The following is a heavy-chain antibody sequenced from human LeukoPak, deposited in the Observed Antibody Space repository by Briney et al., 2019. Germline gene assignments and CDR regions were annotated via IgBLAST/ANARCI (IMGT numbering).Heavy chain of an antibody. J-gene: IGHJ4*01. V-gene: IGHV3-7*01. Sequence: PGGSLRLSCDASGFTFSSNWMSWVRQAPGKGLEWVAKINEDGSEKYYVDSVKGRFTISRDNAKNSLYLQMNGLRAEDTAVYYCVRNFDYWGHGTLVTVSS. CDR2: INEDGSEK. CDR3: VRNFDY. CDR1: GFTFSSNW.